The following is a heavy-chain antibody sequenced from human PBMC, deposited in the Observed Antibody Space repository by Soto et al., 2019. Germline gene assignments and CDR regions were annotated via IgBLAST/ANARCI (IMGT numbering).Heavy chain of an antibody. D-gene: IGHD3-3*01. CDR1: GGSVSSGSYY. V-gene: IGHV4-61*01. J-gene: IGHJ6*02. CDR3: ARGSGTIFGVVIKGGRDYYYYGMDV. Sequence: KASETLSLTCTVSGGSVSSGSYYWSWIRQPPGKGLEWIGYIYYSGSTNYNPSLKSRVTISVDTSKNQFSLKLSSVTAADTAVYYCARGSGTIFGVVIKGGRDYYYYGMDVWGQGTTVTVSS. CDR2: IYYSGST.